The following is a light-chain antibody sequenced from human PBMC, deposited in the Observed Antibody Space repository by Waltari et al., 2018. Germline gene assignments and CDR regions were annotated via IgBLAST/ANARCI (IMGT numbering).Light chain of an antibody. V-gene: IGLV3-19*01. CDR1: SLRRYS. J-gene: IGLJ2*01. CDR3: LSRDISSTRF. CDR2: GQD. Sequence: SSELTQDPTVSVALGQPVRITCQGDSLRRYSASWYQQRPGQAPVLVFYGQDNRPSGIPDRFSGSTSGDTATLTITGTQAEDEADYYCLSRDISSTRFFGGGTRLTV.